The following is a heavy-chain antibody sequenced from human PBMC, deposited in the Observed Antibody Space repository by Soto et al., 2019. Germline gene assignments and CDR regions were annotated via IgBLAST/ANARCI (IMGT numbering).Heavy chain of an antibody. CDR1: YGTSLNSGAC. CDR3: ERVVDSGTRRTVSAS. J-gene: IGHJ5*01. Sequence: SWSVAYGTSLNSGACCSCNNQPPGKGLEFIANVYYSGGAHYNPSFKSRVTISVDTATNQVSLRMSSVTAADTAVYFCERVVDSGTRRTVSASWVNRTVVTGSS. V-gene: IGHV4-39*01. D-gene: IGHD1-7*01. CDR2: VYYSGGA.